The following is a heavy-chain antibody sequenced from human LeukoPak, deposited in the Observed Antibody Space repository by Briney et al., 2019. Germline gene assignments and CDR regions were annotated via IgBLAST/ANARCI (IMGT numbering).Heavy chain of an antibody. CDR3: AKGRVVAGSKPLTSHWFDP. V-gene: IGHV1-2*02. CDR1: GYAFTGYY. CDR2: INPNSGGT. J-gene: IGHJ5*02. D-gene: IGHD6-19*01. Sequence: ASVKVSCKASGYAFTGYYIHWVRQAPGQGLEWMGWINPNSGGTKYAQKFQGRVTMTRDTSITTAYMGLSRLRSDVTAVDYCAKGRVVAGSKPLTSHWFDPWGQGTLVTVSS.